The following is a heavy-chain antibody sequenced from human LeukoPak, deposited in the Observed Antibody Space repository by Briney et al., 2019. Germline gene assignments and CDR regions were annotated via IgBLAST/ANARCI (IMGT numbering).Heavy chain of an antibody. CDR3: ARDAPFYYHSSGYSAAEDAFDV. CDR2: MYHSGGT. Sequence: SETLSLTCTVSGDSISNGYYWGWIRQPPGKGLEWIGSMYHSGGTYYNPSLKSRVTISIDTSKNKSSLKLPAVTAADTAIYYCARDAPFYYHSSGYSAAEDAFDVWGHGTMVSVSS. J-gene: IGHJ3*01. D-gene: IGHD3-22*01. CDR1: GDSISNGYY. V-gene: IGHV4-38-2*02.